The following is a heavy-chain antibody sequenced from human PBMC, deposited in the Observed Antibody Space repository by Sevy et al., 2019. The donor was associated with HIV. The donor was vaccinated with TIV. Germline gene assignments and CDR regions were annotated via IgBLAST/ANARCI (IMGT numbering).Heavy chain of an antibody. CDR1: GFNISNYA. D-gene: IGHD2-2*01. CDR3: LELCSSTNCRFAY. Sequence: GGSLRLSCSASGFNISNYAMHWVRQAPGKGLEWVAVMSYDDITKSYADSVKCPITISGDNSKNNLYLQMINVGAEDTALYYCLELCSSTNCRFAYWGQGTLVTVSS. V-gene: IGHV3-30*01. CDR2: MSYDDITK. J-gene: IGHJ4*02.